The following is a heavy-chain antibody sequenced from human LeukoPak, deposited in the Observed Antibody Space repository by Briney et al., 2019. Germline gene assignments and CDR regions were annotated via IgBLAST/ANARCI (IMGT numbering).Heavy chain of an antibody. CDR3: ARYGGYPLFDY. CDR2: IYYSGST. D-gene: IGHD4-23*01. V-gene: IGHV4-59*08. Sequence: SETLSLTCTVSGGSISTYYWNWLRQSPGKGLEWIGYIYYSGSTNYNPSLKSRVTMSVDTSKKQFSLKVTSVTAADTAVYYCARYGGYPLFDYWGQGTLVTVSS. J-gene: IGHJ4*02. CDR1: GGSISTYY.